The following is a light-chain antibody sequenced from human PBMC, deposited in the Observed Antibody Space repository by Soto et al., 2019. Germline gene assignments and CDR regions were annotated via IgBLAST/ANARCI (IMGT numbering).Light chain of an antibody. J-gene: IGLJ1*01. CDR2: EVN. CDR1: SSDVGGYNY. CDR3: SSYAGSSNFV. Sequence: QSVLTQPPSASGSPGQSVTISCTGTSSDVGGYNYVSWYQQHPGKAPELMIYEVNKRPSGVPDRFSGSKSGNTASLTVSGLQAEDEADYYCSSYAGSSNFVFGTGTQLTVL. V-gene: IGLV2-8*01.